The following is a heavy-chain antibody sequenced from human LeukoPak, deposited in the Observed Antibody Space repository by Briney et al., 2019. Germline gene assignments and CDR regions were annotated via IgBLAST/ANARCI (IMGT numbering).Heavy chain of an antibody. CDR3: ARLGCSVRSCFSAWNDY. V-gene: IGHV4-39*01. CDR2: IYYTGSI. CDR1: GGSISSSTYH. J-gene: IGHJ4*02. Sequence: SETLYLTCTVSGGSISSSTYHWAWIRQPPGTGLEWIGTIYYTGSIFYSPSLKSRVTISVDTYNNQFSLRLNSVTAADTAVYYRARLGCSVRSCFSAWNDYWGQGTLVTVSS. D-gene: IGHD2-15*01.